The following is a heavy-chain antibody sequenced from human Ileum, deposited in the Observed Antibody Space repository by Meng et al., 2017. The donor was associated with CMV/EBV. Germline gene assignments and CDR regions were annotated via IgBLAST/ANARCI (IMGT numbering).Heavy chain of an antibody. CDR1: AGPITTIKYE. J-gene: IGHJ5*02. V-gene: IGHV4-39*07. Sequence: GPGPVTPLETLSITCSFSAGPITTIKYEWGWIRQPPGKGLEWIGSIFYSGSTYYKPSLKSRVNISRDTSKNQLSLKLTSVTAADTAVYFCARDLVGFLEGFDPWGQGTPVTVSS. CDR3: ARDLVGFLEGFDP. CDR2: IFYSGST. D-gene: IGHD3-3*01.